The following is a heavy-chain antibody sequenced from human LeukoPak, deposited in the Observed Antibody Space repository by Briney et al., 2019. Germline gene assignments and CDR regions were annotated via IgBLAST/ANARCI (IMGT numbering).Heavy chain of an antibody. CDR2: IWYDGSNK. Sequence: GGSLRLSCAASGFAFSSYGMRWVRQAPGKGLEWVAVIWYDGSNKYYADSVKGRFTISGDNSKNTLYLQMNSLRAEDTAVYYCARDPHSSSWYVVDYFDYWAREPWSPSPQ. V-gene: IGHV3-33*01. CDR3: ARDPHSSSWYVVDYFDY. D-gene: IGHD6-13*01. J-gene: IGHJ4*02. CDR1: GFAFSSYG.